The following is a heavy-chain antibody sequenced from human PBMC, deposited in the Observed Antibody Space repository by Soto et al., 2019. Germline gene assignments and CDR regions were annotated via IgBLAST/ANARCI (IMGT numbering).Heavy chain of an antibody. J-gene: IGHJ4*02. CDR3: ASGYSSSWLFAY. Sequence: QVQLVQSGAEVKKPGSSVKVSCKASGGTFSSYTISWVRQAPGQGLEWMGRIIPILGIANYAQKFQGRVTIXAXXSTSTAYMELSSLRSEDTAVYYCASGYSSSWLFAYWGQGTLVTVSS. V-gene: IGHV1-69*02. D-gene: IGHD6-13*01. CDR1: GGTFSSYT. CDR2: IIPILGIA.